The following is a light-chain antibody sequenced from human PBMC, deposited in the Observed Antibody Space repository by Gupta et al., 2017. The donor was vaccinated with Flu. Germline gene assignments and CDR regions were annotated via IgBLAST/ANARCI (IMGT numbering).Light chain of an antibody. V-gene: IGKV2-30*01. CDR3: MQGKHWPGT. Sequence: VYSDGNTYLNWFHQRPGQSPRRLIYKVSSRDSGVPDRFSGSGSGTDFTLKISRVEAEDVGVYYCMQGKHWPGTFGQGTKVEIK. J-gene: IGKJ1*01. CDR1: VYSDGNTY. CDR2: KVS.